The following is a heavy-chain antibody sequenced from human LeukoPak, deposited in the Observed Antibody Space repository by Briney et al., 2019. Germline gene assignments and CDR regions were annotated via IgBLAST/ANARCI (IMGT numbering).Heavy chain of an antibody. CDR2: INSDGSST. CDR1: GFTFSSYA. D-gene: IGHD5-18*01. J-gene: IGHJ5*02. CDR3: AREATPYSYGYDWFDP. Sequence: PGGSLRLSCAASGFTFSSYAMSWVRQAPGKGLVWVSRINSDGSSTSYADSVKGRFTISRDNAKNTLYLQMNSLRAEDTAVYYCAREATPYSYGYDWFDPWGQGTLVTVSS. V-gene: IGHV3-74*01.